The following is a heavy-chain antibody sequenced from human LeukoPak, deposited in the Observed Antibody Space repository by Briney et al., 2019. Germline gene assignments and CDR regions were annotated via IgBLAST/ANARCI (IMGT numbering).Heavy chain of an antibody. V-gene: IGHV4-4*09. D-gene: IGHD1-26*01. CDR2: IHTSGST. Sequence: PSETLSLICTVSGGSISSYYWSWIRHPPGKGLEWIGYIHTSGSTNYNPSLKSRVTISVDTSKNQFSLKLSSVTAADTAVYYCARLVDPMGDYYMDVWGKGTTVTVSS. CDR1: GGSISSYY. J-gene: IGHJ6*03. CDR3: ARLVDPMGDYYMDV.